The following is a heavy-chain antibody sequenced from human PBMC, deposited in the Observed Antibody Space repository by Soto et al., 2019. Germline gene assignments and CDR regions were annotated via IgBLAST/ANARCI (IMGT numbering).Heavy chain of an antibody. V-gene: IGHV5-51*01. D-gene: IGHD3-10*01. CDR1: GYSFTSYW. J-gene: IGHJ6*02. CDR3: ARPYYYGSGSYPYGMDV. CDR2: IYPGDSDT. Sequence: PGESLKISCKGSGYSFTSYWIGWVRQMPGKGLEWMGIIYPGDSDTRYSPSFQGQVTISADKSISTAYLQWSGLKASDTAMYYCARPYYYGSGSYPYGMDVWGQGTTVTV.